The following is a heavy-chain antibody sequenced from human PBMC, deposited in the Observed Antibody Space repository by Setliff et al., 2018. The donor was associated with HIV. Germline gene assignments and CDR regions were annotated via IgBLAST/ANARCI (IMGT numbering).Heavy chain of an antibody. CDR2: IRSKTFGGTA. D-gene: IGHD6-19*01. CDR1: GFMFGDYL. J-gene: IGHJ4*02. CDR3: TRGRDIAVAAVNDY. Sequence: QTGGSLRLSCTASGFMFGDYLMSWVRQAPGKGLEWIGFIRSKTFGGTAEYAASVKGRFTISRDDSISVAYLQLNSLKTDDTAVYYCTRGRDIAVAAVNDYWGQGTLVTVSS. V-gene: IGHV3-49*04.